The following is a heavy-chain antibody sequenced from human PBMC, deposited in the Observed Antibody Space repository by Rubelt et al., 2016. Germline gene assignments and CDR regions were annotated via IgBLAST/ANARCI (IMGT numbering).Heavy chain of an antibody. D-gene: IGHD2-21*01. J-gene: IGHJ4*02. CDR2: INSDGSST. V-gene: IGHV3-74*01. CDR1: GFTFSDYS. CDR3: VRDQDCGGDCYNFFDS. Sequence: EVQLVESGGGLVKPGGSLRLSCAASGFTFSDYSMNWVRQAPGKGLEWVSRINSDGSSTSYADSVKGRFTISRDNAKNTLYLQLNSLRAEDSGLYYCVRDQDCGGDCYNFFDSWGQGTLVTVSS.